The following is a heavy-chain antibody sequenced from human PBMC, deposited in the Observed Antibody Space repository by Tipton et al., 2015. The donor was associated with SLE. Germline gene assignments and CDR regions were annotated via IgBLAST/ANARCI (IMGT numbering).Heavy chain of an antibody. CDR3: ARGLHSSGYYYYYYGMDV. CDR2: IYYSGST. Sequence: TLSLTCTVSGGSISSYYWSWIRQPPGKGLEWIGSIYYSGSTNYNPSLKSRVTISVDTSKNQFSLKLSSVTAADTAVYYCARGLHSSGYYYYYYGMDVWGQGTTVTVSS. J-gene: IGHJ6*02. D-gene: IGHD3-22*01. V-gene: IGHV4-59*01. CDR1: GGSISSYY.